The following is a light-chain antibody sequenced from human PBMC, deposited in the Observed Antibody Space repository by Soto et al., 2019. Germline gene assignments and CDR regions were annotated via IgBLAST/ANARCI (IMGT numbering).Light chain of an antibody. CDR3: QQYDASPIT. V-gene: IGKV3-20*01. CDR1: QSVSSSF. Sequence: EIVLTQSPGTLSLSPGERATRSCRASQSVSSSFLAWYQQKPGQAPRLLFYGSSTRATGVPDRFSGSGSETDFSLTISRLEPEDFALYYCQQYDASPITFGQGTRLEI. CDR2: GSS. J-gene: IGKJ5*01.